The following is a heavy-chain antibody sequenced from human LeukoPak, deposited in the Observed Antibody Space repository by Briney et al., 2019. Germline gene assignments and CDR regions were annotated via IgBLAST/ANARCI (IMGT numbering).Heavy chain of an antibody. CDR3: ARSYCSGGSCYSNWYDP. D-gene: IGHD2-15*01. Sequence: PSDALSLTCTVSGDSLSTYYWSWIRQPPGKGLEWFGHFYYSGSTNYNRSLKSRVTMSVDKSKSHFSLRLSSVTAADTAIYYCARSYCSGGSCYSNWYDPWGQGTLVTVSS. CDR2: FYYSGST. V-gene: IGHV4-59*08. CDR1: GDSLSTYY. J-gene: IGHJ5*02.